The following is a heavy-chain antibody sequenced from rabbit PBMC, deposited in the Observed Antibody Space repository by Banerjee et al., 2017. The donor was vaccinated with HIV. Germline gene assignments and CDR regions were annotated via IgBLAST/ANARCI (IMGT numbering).Heavy chain of an antibody. CDR2: IATGSGSI. Sequence: QEQLVESGGGLVQPGGSLTLSCKASGFSFSSYWLRWVRQAPGKGLEWIACIATGSGSIYYATWAKGRFTISKTSSTTVTLQMTSLTAADTATYFCARMGSGGSGTFYFNLWGPGTLVTVS. V-gene: IGHV1S45*01. CDR1: GFSFSSYW. D-gene: IGHD8-1*01. CDR3: ARMGSGGSGTFYFNL. J-gene: IGHJ4*01.